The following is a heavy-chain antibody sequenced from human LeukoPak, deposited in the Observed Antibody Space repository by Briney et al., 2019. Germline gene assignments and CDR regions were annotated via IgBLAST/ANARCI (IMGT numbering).Heavy chain of an antibody. CDR1: GGSFSGYY. Sequence: SETLSLTCAVYGGSFSGYYWSWIRQPPGDGLEWIGEINHSGSNNYNPSLKNRVTISVDTSKNQFSLKLSSVTAADTAVYYCARGGELLWFGELPNWFDPWGQGTLVTVSS. J-gene: IGHJ5*02. CDR3: ARGGELLWFGELPNWFDP. D-gene: IGHD3-10*01. CDR2: INHSGSN. V-gene: IGHV4-34*01.